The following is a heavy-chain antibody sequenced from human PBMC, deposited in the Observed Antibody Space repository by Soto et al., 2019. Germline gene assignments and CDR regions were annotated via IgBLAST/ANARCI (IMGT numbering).Heavy chain of an antibody. CDR2: INDRGPI. CDR3: ARESHDILTVPRLVWYFDL. V-gene: IGHV4-34*01. Sequence: QVQLQQWGAGPLRPVETLSLTCGVSGGSFSGYYWAWILQSPGKGLEWFGAINDRGPINCNPSLKSQVSLSVDTSKNPYSLTLRSVTAADTAVYSWARESHDILTVPRLVWYFDLWGRGILVSVSS. CDR1: GGSFSGYY. D-gene: IGHD3-9*01. J-gene: IGHJ2*01.